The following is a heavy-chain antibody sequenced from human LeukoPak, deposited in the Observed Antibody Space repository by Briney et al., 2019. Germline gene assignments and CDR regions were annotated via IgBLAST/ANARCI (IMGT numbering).Heavy chain of an antibody. J-gene: IGHJ4*02. CDR2: IWYDGSNK. Sequence: GGSLRLSCTASGFTFSSYGMHWVRQAPGKGLEWVAVIWYDGSNKYYADSVKGRFTISRDDSKNTLYLQMNSLRAEDTAIYYCAKSQARWLQPGYWGQGTLVTVSS. CDR1: GFTFSSYG. V-gene: IGHV3-33*06. CDR3: AKSQARWLQPGY. D-gene: IGHD5-24*01.